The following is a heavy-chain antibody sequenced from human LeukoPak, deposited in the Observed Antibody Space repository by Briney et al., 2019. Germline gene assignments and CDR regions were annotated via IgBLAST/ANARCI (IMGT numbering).Heavy chain of an antibody. CDR3: ATVPAAIPTVD. J-gene: IGHJ4*02. CDR2: ISGSGGST. Sequence: GGSLRLSCAACGFTFSSYAMSWVRQAPGKGLEWVSAISGSGGSTYYADSVKGRFTISRDNSKNTLYLQMNSLRAEDTAVYYCATVPAAIPTVDWGQGTLVTVSS. D-gene: IGHD2-2*01. CDR1: GFTFSSYA. V-gene: IGHV3-23*01.